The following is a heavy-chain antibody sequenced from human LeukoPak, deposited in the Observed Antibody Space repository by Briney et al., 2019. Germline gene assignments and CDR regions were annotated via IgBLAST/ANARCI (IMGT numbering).Heavy chain of an antibody. CDR1: GYTLTELS. Sequence: ASVTVSCKVSGYTLTELSMHWVRQAPGKGLEWMGGFDPEDGETIYAQKFQGRVTMTEDTSTDTAYMELSSLRSEDTAVYYCATGRLGESFFDYWGQGTLVTVSS. CDR2: FDPEDGET. CDR3: ATGRLGESFFDY. D-gene: IGHD3-10*01. J-gene: IGHJ4*02. V-gene: IGHV1-24*01.